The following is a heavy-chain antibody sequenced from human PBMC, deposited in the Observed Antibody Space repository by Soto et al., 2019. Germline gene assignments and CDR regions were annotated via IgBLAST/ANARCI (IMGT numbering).Heavy chain of an antibody. CDR2: IGPESGAT. Sequence: ASVKVSCKASGYTFTGHYIHWLRQAPEQGPEWMGEIGPESGATRYAQKFQGRVTMSRDTSITTVYMELKNLSPDDTAVYYCGRGRSGQIVVFYWGQGTPVTVSS. CDR1: GYTFTGHY. CDR3: GRGRSGQIVVFY. D-gene: IGHD1-26*01. V-gene: IGHV1-2*02. J-gene: IGHJ4*02.